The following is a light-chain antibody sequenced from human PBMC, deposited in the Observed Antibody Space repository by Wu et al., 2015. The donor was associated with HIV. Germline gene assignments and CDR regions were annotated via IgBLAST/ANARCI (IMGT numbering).Light chain of an antibody. Sequence: DIQMTQSPSTLSASVGDRVTITCRASQSISNWLAWYQQKPGKAPKLLIYKASSLERGVPSRFSGSGSGTEFTLTISSLQPDDFATYYCQQYYTYLRTFGQGTKVKSN. CDR3: QQYYTYLRT. J-gene: IGKJ1*01. CDR1: QSISNW. V-gene: IGKV1-5*03. CDR2: KAS.